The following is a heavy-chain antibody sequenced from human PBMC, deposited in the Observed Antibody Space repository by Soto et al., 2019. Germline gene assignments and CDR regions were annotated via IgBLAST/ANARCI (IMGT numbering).Heavy chain of an antibody. D-gene: IGHD5-18*01. V-gene: IGHV1-18*01. CDR3: ARIPNPSGYSYGLWEFDY. J-gene: IGHJ4*02. Sequence: QVQLVQSGAEVKKPGASVKVSCKASGYTFTSYGISWVRQAPGQGLEWMGWISAHNGNTNYAQELQGRVTMTTDTSTSTAYMELRSLRSDDTAVYYCARIPNPSGYSYGLWEFDYWGQGTQVTVSS. CDR2: ISAHNGNT. CDR1: GYTFTSYG.